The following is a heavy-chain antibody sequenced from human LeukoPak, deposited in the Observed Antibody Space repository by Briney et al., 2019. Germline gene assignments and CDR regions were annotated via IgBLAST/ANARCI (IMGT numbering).Heavy chain of an antibody. Sequence: PSETLSLTCTVSGGSISSGGYYWSWIRQHPGKGLEWIGYIYYSGSTYYNPSLKSRVTISVDTSKNQFSLKLSSVTAADTAVYYCARDPGEWEIRGAFDIWGQGTMVTVSS. CDR3: ARDPGEWEIRGAFDI. CDR2: IYYSGST. J-gene: IGHJ3*02. D-gene: IGHD1-26*01. CDR1: GGSISSGGYY. V-gene: IGHV4-31*03.